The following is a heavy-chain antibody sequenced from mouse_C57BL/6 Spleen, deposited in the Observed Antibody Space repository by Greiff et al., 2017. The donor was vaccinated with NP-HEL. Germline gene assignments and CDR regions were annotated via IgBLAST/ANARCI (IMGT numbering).Heavy chain of an antibody. CDR2: IYPGSGST. CDR1: GYTFTSYW. J-gene: IGHJ4*01. Sequence: QVQLQQPGAELVKPGASVKMSCKASGYTFTSYWITWVKQRPGQGLEWIGDIYPGSGSTNYNEKFKSKATLTVDTSSSTAYMQLSSLTSDDSAVYYCAAYYYGSSYYAMDYWGQGTSVTVSS. CDR3: AAYYYGSSYYAMDY. V-gene: IGHV1-55*01. D-gene: IGHD1-1*01.